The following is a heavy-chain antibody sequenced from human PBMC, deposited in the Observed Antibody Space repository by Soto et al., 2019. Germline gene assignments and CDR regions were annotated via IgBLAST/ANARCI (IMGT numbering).Heavy chain of an antibody. J-gene: IGHJ4*02. CDR1: GGTFSSYA. CDR3: AGVTRGITGTTLDY. Sequence: SVKVSCKASGGTFSSYAISWVRQAPGQGLEWMGGIIPIFGTANYAQKFQGRVTITADESTSTAYMELSSLRSEDTAVYYCAGVTRGITGTTLDYWGQGTLVTVSS. CDR2: IIPIFGTA. D-gene: IGHD1-7*01. V-gene: IGHV1-69*13.